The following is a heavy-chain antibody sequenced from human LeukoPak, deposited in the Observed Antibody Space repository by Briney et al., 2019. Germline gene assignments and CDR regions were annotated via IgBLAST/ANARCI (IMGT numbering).Heavy chain of an antibody. CDR1: GFTFSSYS. Sequence: PGGSLRLSCAASGFTFSSYSMNWVRQAPGKGLEWVSSISSSSSYIYYADSVKGRFTISRDNAKNSLYLQMNSLRAEDTAVCYCARGGITMVRGVIYFDYWGQGTLVTVSS. J-gene: IGHJ4*02. V-gene: IGHV3-21*01. D-gene: IGHD3-10*01. CDR3: ARGGITMVRGVIYFDY. CDR2: ISSSSSYI.